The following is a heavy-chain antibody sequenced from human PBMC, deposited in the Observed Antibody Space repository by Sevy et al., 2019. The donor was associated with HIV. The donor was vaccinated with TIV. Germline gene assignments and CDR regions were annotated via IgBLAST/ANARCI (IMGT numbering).Heavy chain of an antibody. J-gene: IGHJ6*02. CDR3: ARDRVAAAGTNYYGMDV. V-gene: IGHV4-34*01. CDR1: GGSFSGYY. D-gene: IGHD6-13*01. Sequence: SETLSLTCAVYGGSFSGYYWSWIRQPPGKGLEWIGEINHSGSTNYNPSLKSRVTISVDTSKNQFSLKLSSVTAADTAVNYCARDRVAAAGTNYYGMDVWGQGTTVTVSS. CDR2: INHSGST.